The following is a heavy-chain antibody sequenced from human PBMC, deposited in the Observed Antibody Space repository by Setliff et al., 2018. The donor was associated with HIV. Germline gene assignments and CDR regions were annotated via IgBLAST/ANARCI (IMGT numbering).Heavy chain of an antibody. Sequence: PSETLSLTCTVSGGSISSSSYYWGWIRQPPGKGLEWIGTIYYSGGTYYKLSLKSRLIISLDTSKNQFSLNLRSVTAADTAVYFCASGGHRLHDYWGQGTLVTVSS. CDR3: ASGGHRLHDY. D-gene: IGHD1-26*01. J-gene: IGHJ4*02. CDR1: GGSISSSSYY. V-gene: IGHV4-39*07. CDR2: IYYSGGT.